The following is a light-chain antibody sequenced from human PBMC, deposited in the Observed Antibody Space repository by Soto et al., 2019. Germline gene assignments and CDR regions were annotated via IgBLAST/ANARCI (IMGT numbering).Light chain of an antibody. CDR1: SSDVGGYNY. Sequence: QSVLTQPRSMSGSPGQSVTISCTGTSSDVGGYNYVSWYQQHPGKAPKLMIYDVSKRPSGVPDRFSGSKSGNTASLTISGPQAEDEADYYCCSYAGSYSYVFGTGTKLTVL. J-gene: IGLJ1*01. V-gene: IGLV2-11*01. CDR3: CSYAGSYSYV. CDR2: DVS.